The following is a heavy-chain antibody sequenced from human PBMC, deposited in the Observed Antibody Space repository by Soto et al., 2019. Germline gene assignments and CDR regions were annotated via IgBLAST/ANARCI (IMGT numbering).Heavy chain of an antibody. V-gene: IGHV3-23*01. CDR2: TSGSGGST. CDR1: GFTFSSYA. CDR3: AKDGVYGSGSYYSDD. J-gene: IGHJ4*02. Sequence: EVQLLESGGGLVQPGGSLRLSCAASGFTFSSYAMSWVRQAPGKGLEWVSTTSGSGGSTYYADSVKGRFTISRDNSKNTFDQQMNSLRAEDMAVYYCAKDGVYGSGSYYSDDWGQGTLVTVSS. D-gene: IGHD3-10*01.